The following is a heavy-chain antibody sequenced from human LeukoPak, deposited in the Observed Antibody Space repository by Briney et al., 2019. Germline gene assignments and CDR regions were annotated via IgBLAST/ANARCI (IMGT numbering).Heavy chain of an antibody. D-gene: IGHD1-26*01. CDR2: TYYRSKWNN. CDR3: ARLVGASWFDS. V-gene: IGHV6-1*01. CDR1: GDSVSTNSAT. Sequence: SQTLSLTCAISGDSVSTNSATWTWLRQSPSRGLEWLGRTYYRSKWNNDYAASMKSRITINPDTSKNQFSLQLNSVTPEDTAVYYCARLVGASWFDSWGQGTLVTVSS. J-gene: IGHJ5*01.